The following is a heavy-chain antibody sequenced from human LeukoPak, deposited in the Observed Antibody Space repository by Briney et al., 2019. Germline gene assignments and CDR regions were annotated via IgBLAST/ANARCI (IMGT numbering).Heavy chain of an antibody. CDR3: ARDRNSYDSSGYYYLY. J-gene: IGHJ4*02. V-gene: IGHV1-69*04. CDR2: IIPILGIA. CDR1: GGTFSSYA. D-gene: IGHD3-22*01. Sequence: ASVKVSCKASGGTFSSYAISWVRQAPGQGLEWMGRIIPILGIANYAQKFQGRVTITADKSTSTAYMELSSLRSEDTAVYYCARDRNSYDSSGYYYLYWGQGTLVTVSS.